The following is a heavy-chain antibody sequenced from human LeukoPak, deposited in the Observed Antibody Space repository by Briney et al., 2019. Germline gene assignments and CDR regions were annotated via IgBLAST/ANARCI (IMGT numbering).Heavy chain of an antibody. Sequence: ASVKVSCKASGGTFSSYAISWVRQAPGQGLEWMGGIIPIFGTANYAQKFQGRVTITADESTSTAYMELSSLRSEDTAVYYCARLFWSGFPNDAFDIWGQGTMVTLSS. J-gene: IGHJ3*02. CDR1: GGTFSSYA. CDR3: ARLFWSGFPNDAFDI. D-gene: IGHD3-3*01. V-gene: IGHV1-69*13. CDR2: IIPIFGTA.